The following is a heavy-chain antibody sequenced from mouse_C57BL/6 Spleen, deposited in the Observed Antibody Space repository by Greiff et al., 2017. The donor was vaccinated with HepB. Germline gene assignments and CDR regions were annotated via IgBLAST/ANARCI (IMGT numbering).Heavy chain of an antibody. J-gene: IGHJ4*01. CDR3: ARARPNWPYYAMDY. V-gene: IGHV1-26*01. D-gene: IGHD4-1*02. CDR2: INPNNGGT. Sequence: EVQLQQSGPELVKPGASVKISCKASGYTFTDYYMNWVKQSHGKSLEWIGDINPNNGGTSYNQKFKGKATLTVDKSSSTAYMELRSLTSEDSAVYYCARARPNWPYYAMDYWGQGTSVTVSS. CDR1: GYTFTDYY.